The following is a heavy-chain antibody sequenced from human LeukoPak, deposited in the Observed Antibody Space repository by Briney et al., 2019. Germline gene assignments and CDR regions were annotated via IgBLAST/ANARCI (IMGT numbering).Heavy chain of an antibody. J-gene: IGHJ5*02. Sequence: SVKVSCKASGGTFSSYAISWVLQAPGQRLEWMGGIIPIFGTANYAQKFQGRVTITADESTSTAYMELSSLRSEDTAVYYCAREGTERDCSGGSCYSSFVWFDPWGQGTLVTVSS. CDR3: AREGTERDCSGGSCYSSFVWFDP. CDR2: IIPIFGTA. D-gene: IGHD2-15*01. CDR1: GGTFSSYA. V-gene: IGHV1-69*01.